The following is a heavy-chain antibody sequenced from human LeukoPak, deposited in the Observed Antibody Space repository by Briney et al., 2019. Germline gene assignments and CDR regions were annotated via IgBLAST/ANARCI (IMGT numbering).Heavy chain of an antibody. D-gene: IGHD3-10*02. J-gene: IGHJ4*02. CDR1: GFTFSSYA. CDR2: ISRSGDNT. Sequence: GGSLRLSCAASGFTFSSYAMSWVRQAPGKGLEWVSVISRSGDNTYYTDSVKGRFTISRDNSKNTLYLQMNSLRAEDTAVYYCAKGNTMYTAYYFDYWGQGTLVTVSS. CDR3: AKGNTMYTAYYFDY. V-gene: IGHV3-23*01.